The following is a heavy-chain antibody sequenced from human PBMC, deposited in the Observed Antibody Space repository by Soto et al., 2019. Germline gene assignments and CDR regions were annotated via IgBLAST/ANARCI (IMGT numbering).Heavy chain of an antibody. J-gene: IGHJ5*01. CDR1: GDSVSNNGAT. Sequence: SQTLSLTCAISGDSVSNNGATWNWIRQSPSRGLEWLGRAYYRSRWIYDYAMSVKSRISINPDTSKNQVSPQLNSVTAADTAVYYCATDPGGPPLNRFDSWGHGTLVTVSS. CDR3: ATDPGGPPLNRFDS. D-gene: IGHD3-16*01. CDR2: AYYRSRWIY. V-gene: IGHV6-1*01.